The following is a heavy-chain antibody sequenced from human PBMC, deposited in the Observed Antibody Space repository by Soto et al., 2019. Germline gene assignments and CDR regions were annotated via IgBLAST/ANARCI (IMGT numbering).Heavy chain of an antibody. V-gene: IGHV3-23*01. J-gene: IGHJ5*02. CDR1: GFTFSSYA. CDR3: AKDSMAGYSSGWYGGYNWFDP. Sequence: EVQLLESGGGLVQPGGSLRLSCAASGFTFSSYAMSWVRQAPGKGLEWVSAISGSGGRTYYADSVKGRFTISRDNSKNTLYLQMNCLRAEDTAVYYCAKDSMAGYSSGWYGGYNWFDPWGQGTLVTVSS. D-gene: IGHD6-19*01. CDR2: ISGSGGRT.